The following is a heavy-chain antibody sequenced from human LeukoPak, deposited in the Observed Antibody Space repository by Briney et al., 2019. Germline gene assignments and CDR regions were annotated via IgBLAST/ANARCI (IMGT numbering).Heavy chain of an antibody. V-gene: IGHV4-4*07. D-gene: IGHD2-8*01. CDR2: IYTSGST. CDR3: ARDGPGYCTNGVCYNDAFDI. Sequence: SETLSLTCTVSGGSISSYYWSWIRQPAGKGLEWIGRIYTSGSTNYNPSLKSRVTMSVDTSKNQFSLKLSSVTAADTAVYYCARDGPGYCTNGVCYNDAFDIWGQGTMVTVSS. J-gene: IGHJ3*02. CDR1: GGSISSYY.